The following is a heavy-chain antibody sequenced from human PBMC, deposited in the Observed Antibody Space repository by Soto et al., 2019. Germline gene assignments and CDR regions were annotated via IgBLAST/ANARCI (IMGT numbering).Heavy chain of an antibody. J-gene: IGHJ4*02. D-gene: IGHD5-18*01. CDR2: ISGTGGST. CDR1: GFTFRSYA. Sequence: GSLRLSCAASGFTFRSYAMSWVRQAPGKGLEWVSAISGTGGSTYYADSVKGRFTISRDNSKNTLYLQMNRLRAEDTAVYYCAKGYSYAPNWGQGTLVTVSS. V-gene: IGHV3-23*01. CDR3: AKGYSYAPN.